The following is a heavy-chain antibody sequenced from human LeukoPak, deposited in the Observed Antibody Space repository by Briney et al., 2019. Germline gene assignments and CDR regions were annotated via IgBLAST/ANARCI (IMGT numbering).Heavy chain of an antibody. CDR2: IYPGDSDT. CDR1: GYSFTSYW. J-gene: IGHJ4*02. CDR3: ARRNSKWLVYYFDY. D-gene: IGHD6-19*01. V-gene: IGHV5-51*01. Sequence: GESLKISCKGSGYSFTSYWIGGVRQMPGKGLEWMGIIYPGDSDTRYSPSFQGQVTISADKSISTAYLQWSSLKASDTAMYYRARRNSKWLVYYFDYWGQGTLVTVSS.